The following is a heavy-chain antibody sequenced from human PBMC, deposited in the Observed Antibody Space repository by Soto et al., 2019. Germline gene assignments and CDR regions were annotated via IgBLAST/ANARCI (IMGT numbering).Heavy chain of an antibody. CDR1: GFTFSSYD. J-gene: IGHJ6*02. D-gene: IGHD3-22*01. CDR3: ARGKIVSGYYFYYGMDV. V-gene: IGHV3-13*01. Sequence: GGSLRLSCAASGFTFSSYDMHWVRQATGKGLEWVSAIGTAGDTYYPGSVKGRFTISRENAKNSLYLQMNSLRAGDTAVYYCARGKIVSGYYFYYGMDVWGQGTTVTVSS. CDR2: IGTAGDT.